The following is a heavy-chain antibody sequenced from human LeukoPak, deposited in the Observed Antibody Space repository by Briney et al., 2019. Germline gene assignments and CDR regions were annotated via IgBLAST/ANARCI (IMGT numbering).Heavy chain of an antibody. J-gene: IGHJ4*02. CDR1: GCTFTSYA. D-gene: IGHD2-8*01. CDR3: ARDADCTNGVCYSRATPFDY. Sequence: ASVKVSCTASGCTFTSYAMNWVRQAPGQGLEWMGWINTNTGNPTYAQGFTGRFVFSLDTSVSTAYLQISSLKAEDTAVYYCARDADCTNGVCYSRATPFDYWGRGTLVTVSS. V-gene: IGHV7-4-1*02. CDR2: INTNTGNP.